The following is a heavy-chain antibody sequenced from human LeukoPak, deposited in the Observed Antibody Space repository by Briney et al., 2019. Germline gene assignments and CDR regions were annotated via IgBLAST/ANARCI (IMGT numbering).Heavy chain of an antibody. D-gene: IGHD1-1*01. CDR2: IYYSGSN. Sequence: SETLSLTCTVSGGSISTYYWSWIRQPPGKGLEWIGYIYYSGSNKYNPSLKSRVTISVDTSKTQFSLRLTSVTAADTAVYYCARVQMTPVRFDPWGQGTLVTVSS. CDR1: GGSISTYY. CDR3: ARVQMTPVRFDP. J-gene: IGHJ5*02. V-gene: IGHV4-59*01.